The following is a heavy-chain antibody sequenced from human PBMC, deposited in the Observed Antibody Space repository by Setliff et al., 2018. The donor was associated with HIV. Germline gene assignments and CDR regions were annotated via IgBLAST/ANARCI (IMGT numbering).Heavy chain of an antibody. D-gene: IGHD6-19*01. V-gene: IGHV1-2*02. CDR3: ARSPYSSGWGPSSVAYMDV. J-gene: IGHJ6*03. CDR2: INPNSEET. Sequence: ASVKVSCKASGYTFTDYYLHWLRQAPGQGLEWMGWINPNSEETNYAQNFQGRVTMTRYRSRNTAYMELSRLTLNDTAVYYCARSPYSSGWGPSSVAYMDVWGKGTTVTV. CDR1: GYTFTDYY.